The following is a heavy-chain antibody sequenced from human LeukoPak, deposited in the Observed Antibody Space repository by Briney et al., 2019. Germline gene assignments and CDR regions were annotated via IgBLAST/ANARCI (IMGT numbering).Heavy chain of an antibody. J-gene: IGHJ4*02. V-gene: IGHV3-21*01. CDR3: ARHRPPEPHQSQ. CDR1: EFTFSSYT. Sequence: PGGSLRLSCAASEFTFSSYTMTWVRQAPGKGLEWVSSISSGGNYVYYADSVRGRFTISRDNAKNSLYLQMNSLKVEDTAVYYCARHRPPEPHQSQWGQGTLVIVSS. D-gene: IGHD2-2*01. CDR2: ISSGGNYV.